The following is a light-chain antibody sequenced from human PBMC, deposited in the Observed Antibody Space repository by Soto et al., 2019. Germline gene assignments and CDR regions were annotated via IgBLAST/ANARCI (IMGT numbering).Light chain of an antibody. J-gene: IGKJ4*01. CDR1: QSIGHY. CDR3: QRRDCWPLT. V-gene: IGKV3-11*01. Sequence: EIVLTQSPATLSLSPGERATLSCRASQSIGHYLAWYQQKPGQPPRLLIYDTSNRATGIPARFSGSGSGTDFTLTISSLATEDFAVYYCQRRDCWPLTFGGGTKVEIK. CDR2: DTS.